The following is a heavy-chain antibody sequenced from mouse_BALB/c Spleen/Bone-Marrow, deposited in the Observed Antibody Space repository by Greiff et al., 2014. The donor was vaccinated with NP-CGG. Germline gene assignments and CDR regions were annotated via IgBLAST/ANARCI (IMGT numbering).Heavy chain of an antibody. D-gene: IGHD2-1*01. J-gene: IGHJ3*01. CDR3: ARGSNTSTFAY. Sequence: QVQLQQSGPGLVAPSQSLSITCTVPGFSLTGYGVHWVRQPPGKGLEWLGVIWAGGSTNYNSALMSRLSISKDNSKSKVILKMNSLQTDDAAMYYCARGSNTSTFAYWGQGTLVTVSA. CDR1: GFSLTGYG. V-gene: IGHV2-9*02. CDR2: IWAGGST.